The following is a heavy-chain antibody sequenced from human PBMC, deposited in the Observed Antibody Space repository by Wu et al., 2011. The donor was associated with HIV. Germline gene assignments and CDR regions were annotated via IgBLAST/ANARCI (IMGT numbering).Heavy chain of an antibody. J-gene: IGHJ4*02. CDR3: AAAPGTISPRFDY. CDR2: MNPNSGNT. V-gene: IGHV1-8*01. CDR1: GYTFTRYD. D-gene: IGHD2-2*01. Sequence: QVQVVQSGAEVKKPGASVKVSCKASGYTFTRYDINWVRQATGQGLEWMGWMNPNSGNTGYAQKFQGRVTMTRNTSTNTAYMELSSLRSEDTAVYICAAAPGTISPRFDYWGQGTLVTVSS.